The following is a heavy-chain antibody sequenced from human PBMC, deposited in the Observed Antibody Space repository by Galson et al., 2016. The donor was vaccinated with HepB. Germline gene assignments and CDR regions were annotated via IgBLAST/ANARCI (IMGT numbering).Heavy chain of an antibody. CDR3: AKDQIPGTPDFFDF. V-gene: IGHV3-30*18. CDR2: MSPGGSIK. J-gene: IGHJ4*02. CDR1: GFAFTAYE. D-gene: IGHD2-21*01. Sequence: SLRLSCATSGFAFTAYEVHWVRQAPGKGLEWVAVMSPGGSIKLYTDSVKGRFTISRDNSRNTLYLQMNSLRPEDTAVYYCAKDQIPGTPDFFDFWGQGTLVTGSS.